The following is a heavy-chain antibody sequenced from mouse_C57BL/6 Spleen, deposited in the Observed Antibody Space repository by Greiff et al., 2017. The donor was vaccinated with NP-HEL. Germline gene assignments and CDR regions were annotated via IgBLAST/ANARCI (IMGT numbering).Heavy chain of an antibody. CDR3: TRRITTVVADYFDY. V-gene: IGHV1-15*01. CDR1: GYTFTDYE. CDR2: IDPETGGT. J-gene: IGHJ2*01. D-gene: IGHD1-1*01. Sequence: QVQLQQSGAELVRPGASVTLSCKASGYTFTDYEMHWVKQTPVHGLEWIGAIDPETGGTAYNQKFKGKAILTADKSSSTAYMELRSLTSEDSAVYYCTRRITTVVADYFDYWGQGTTLTVSS.